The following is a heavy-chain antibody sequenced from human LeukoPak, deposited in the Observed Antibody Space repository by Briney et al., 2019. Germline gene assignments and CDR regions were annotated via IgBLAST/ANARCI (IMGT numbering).Heavy chain of an antibody. Sequence: NSSETLSLTCTVSGGSISDYSWSWIRQPAEKGLEWIGRIYTSGSTNYNPSLKSRVTMSVDTSKNHFSLKLSSVTAADTAFYYCARGDGRSYFDYWGQGALVTVSS. CDR2: IYTSGST. CDR3: ARGDGRSYFDY. D-gene: IGHD5-24*01. CDR1: GGSISDYS. V-gene: IGHV4-4*07. J-gene: IGHJ4*02.